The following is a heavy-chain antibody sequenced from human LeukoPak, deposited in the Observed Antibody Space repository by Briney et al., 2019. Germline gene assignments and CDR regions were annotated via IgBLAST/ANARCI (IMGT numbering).Heavy chain of an antibody. D-gene: IGHD4-17*01. V-gene: IGHV3-30*02. Sequence: GGSLRLSCAASGFTFSSYGMHWVRQAPGKGLEWVAFIRYDGSNKYYADSVKGRFTISRDNSKNTLYLQMNSLRAEDTAVYYCAKVRYGDYEYFDYWGQGTLVTVSS. J-gene: IGHJ4*02. CDR1: GFTFSSYG. CDR3: AKVRYGDYEYFDY. CDR2: IRYDGSNK.